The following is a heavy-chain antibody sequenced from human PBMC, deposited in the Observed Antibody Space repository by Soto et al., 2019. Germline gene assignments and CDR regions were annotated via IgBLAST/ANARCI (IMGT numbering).Heavy chain of an antibody. CDR1: GYTFTSYG. CDR2: ISAYNGNT. J-gene: IGHJ6*02. CDR3: ARVIAARPGYYGMDV. Sequence: GASVKVSCKASGYTFTSYGISWVRQAPGQGLEWMGWISAYNGNTNYAQKLQGRVTMTTDTSTSTAYMELRSLRSDDTAVYYCARVIAARPGYYGMDVWGQGTTVTVSS. V-gene: IGHV1-18*01. D-gene: IGHD6-6*01.